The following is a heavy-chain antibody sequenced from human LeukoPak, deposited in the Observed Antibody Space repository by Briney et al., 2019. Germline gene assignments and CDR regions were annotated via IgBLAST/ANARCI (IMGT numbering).Heavy chain of an antibody. J-gene: IGHJ4*02. Sequence: GGSLRLSCAASGFTFSSYWIHWVRQAPGKGLAWVSRVNSDGSTTTYADSVKGRFTISRDNAKNTVYLQMNSLRAEDTAVYYCAGRSLGELSLDYWGQGTLVTVSS. D-gene: IGHD3-16*02. V-gene: IGHV3-74*03. CDR3: AGRSLGELSLDY. CDR1: GFTFSSYW. CDR2: VNSDGSTT.